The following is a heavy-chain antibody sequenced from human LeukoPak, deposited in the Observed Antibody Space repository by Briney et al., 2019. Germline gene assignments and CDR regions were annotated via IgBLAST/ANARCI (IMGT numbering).Heavy chain of an antibody. CDR2: IYYSGST. Sequence: SETLSLTCTVSGGSISSSSYYWGWIRQPPGKGLEWIGSIYYSGSTYYNPSPKSRVTISVDTSKNQFSLKLSSVTAADTAVYYCARLHRRITIFGVVIMPDYLGQGTLVTVSS. CDR1: GGSISSSSYY. V-gene: IGHV4-39*01. D-gene: IGHD3-3*01. J-gene: IGHJ4*02. CDR3: ARLHRRITIFGVVIMPDY.